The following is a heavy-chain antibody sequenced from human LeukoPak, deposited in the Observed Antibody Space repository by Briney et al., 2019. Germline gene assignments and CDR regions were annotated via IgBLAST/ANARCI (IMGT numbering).Heavy chain of an antibody. CDR2: FDPEDGET. CDR1: GYTLTELS. J-gene: IGHJ4*02. V-gene: IGHV1-24*01. D-gene: IGHD3-10*01. CDR3: ATSTDYYGSGSYSY. Sequence: ASVKVSCKVSGYTLTELSMHWVRQAPGKGLEWRGGFDPEDGETIYTQKFQGRVTMTEDTSTDTAYMELSSLRSEDTAVYYCATSTDYYGSGSYSYWGQGTLVTVSS.